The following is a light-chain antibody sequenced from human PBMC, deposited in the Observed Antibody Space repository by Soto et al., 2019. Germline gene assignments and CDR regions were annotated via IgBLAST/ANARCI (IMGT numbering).Light chain of an antibody. V-gene: IGKV2-28*01. Sequence: EIVMTQSPLSLPVTPGEPASISCRSSQSLLHSNGYNYLDWYLQKPGQSPQLLIYLGSNRASGVSDRFSGNGSVTDFTLKISRVEAEDVGVYYCMQALQTPLTFGGGTKVEIK. J-gene: IGKJ4*01. CDR2: LGS. CDR1: QSLLHSNGYNY. CDR3: MQALQTPLT.